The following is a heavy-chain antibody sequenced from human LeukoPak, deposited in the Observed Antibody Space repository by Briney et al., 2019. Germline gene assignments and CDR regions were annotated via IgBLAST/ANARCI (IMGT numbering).Heavy chain of an antibody. CDR3: ARGEEELRLGESRAFSPDY. Sequence: SGGSLRLSCAASGFTFSSYSMNWVRQAPGKGLEWVSSISSSSSYIYYADSVKGRFTISRDNAKNSLYLQMNSLRAEDTAVYYCARGEEELRLGESRAFSPDYWGQGTLVTVSS. J-gene: IGHJ4*02. CDR2: ISSSSSYI. D-gene: IGHD3-16*01. CDR1: GFTFSSYS. V-gene: IGHV3-21*01.